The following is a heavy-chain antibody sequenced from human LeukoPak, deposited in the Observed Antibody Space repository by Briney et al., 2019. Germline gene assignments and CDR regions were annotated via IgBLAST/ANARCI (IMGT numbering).Heavy chain of an antibody. Sequence: SVKVSCKASGGTSSSYAISWVRQAPGQGLEWMGGIIPIFGTANYAQKFQGRVTITADESTSTAYMELSSLRSEDTAVYYCARTSIAVGDYYYYGMDVWGQGTTVTVSS. CDR2: IIPIFGTA. CDR3: ARTSIAVGDYYYYGMDV. D-gene: IGHD6-6*01. CDR1: GGTSSSYA. V-gene: IGHV1-69*13. J-gene: IGHJ6*02.